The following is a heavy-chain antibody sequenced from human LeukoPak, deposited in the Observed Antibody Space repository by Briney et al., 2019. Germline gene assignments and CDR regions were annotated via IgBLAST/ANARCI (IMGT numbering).Heavy chain of an antibody. J-gene: IGHJ4*02. D-gene: IGHD3-3*01. CDR3: AKDQSDYDFWSGYYSTLDY. CDR2: ISYDGSNK. CDR1: GFTFSSYA. V-gene: IGHV3-30-3*01. Sequence: GGSLRLSCAASGFTFSSYAMHWVRQAPGKGLEWVAVISYDGSNKYYADSVKGRFTISRDNSKNTLYLQMNSLRAEDTAVYYCAKDQSDYDFWSGYYSTLDYWGQGTLVTVSS.